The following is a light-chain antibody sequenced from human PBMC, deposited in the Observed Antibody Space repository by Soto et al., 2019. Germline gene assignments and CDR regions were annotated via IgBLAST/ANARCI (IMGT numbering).Light chain of an antibody. J-gene: IGKJ4*01. CDR2: GAS. CDR3: QQYGSSVT. CDR1: QSVSSN. V-gene: IGKV3-15*01. Sequence: EIVMTQSPASLSVSPGEGATLSCRASQSVSSNLAWYQQKPGQAPRLLIYGASTRATGIPARFSGSGSGTEFTLTISRLEPEDSAVYCCQQYGSSVTFGGGTKVDIK.